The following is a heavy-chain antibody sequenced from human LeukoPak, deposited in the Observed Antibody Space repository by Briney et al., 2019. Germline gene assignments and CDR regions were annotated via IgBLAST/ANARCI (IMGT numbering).Heavy chain of an antibody. J-gene: IGHJ4*02. Sequence: GSSVKVSCKASGGTFSSYAISWVRQAPGQGLEWMGGIIPIFGTANYAQKFQGRVTITADESTSTAYMELSSLRSEDTAVYYCATQRAEGVHLYHFDYWGQGTLVTVSS. CDR1: GGTFSSYA. V-gene: IGHV1-69*01. CDR3: ATQRAEGVHLYHFDY. CDR2: IIPIFGTA. D-gene: IGHD1-1*01.